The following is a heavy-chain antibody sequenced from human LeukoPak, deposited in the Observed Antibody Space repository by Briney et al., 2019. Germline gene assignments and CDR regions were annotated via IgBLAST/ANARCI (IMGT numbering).Heavy chain of an antibody. CDR3: AKGPTSYSGGSEEVFDY. CDR2: ISSSSSYI. CDR1: GFTFSSYS. D-gene: IGHD1-26*01. Sequence: GGSLRLSCAASGFTFSSYSMNWVRQAPGKGLEWVSSISSSSSYIYYADSVKGRFTISRDNAKNSLYLQMNSLRAEDTAVYYCAKGPTSYSGGSEEVFDYWGQGTLVTVSS. J-gene: IGHJ4*02. V-gene: IGHV3-21*01.